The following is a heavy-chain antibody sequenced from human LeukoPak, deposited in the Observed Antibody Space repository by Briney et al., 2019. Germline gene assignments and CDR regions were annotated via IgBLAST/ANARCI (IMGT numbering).Heavy chain of an antibody. D-gene: IGHD2-15*01. Sequence: SETLSLTCTVSGGSISSYYWSWIRQPPGKGLEWIGYIYYSGSTNYNPALKSRVTISVDTSKNQFSLNLTSVTAADTATYHRARHRDMGYYYYGMDVWGQGTTVTVSS. V-gene: IGHV4-59*08. CDR1: GGSISSYY. CDR3: ARHRDMGYYYYGMDV. J-gene: IGHJ6*02. CDR2: IYYSGST.